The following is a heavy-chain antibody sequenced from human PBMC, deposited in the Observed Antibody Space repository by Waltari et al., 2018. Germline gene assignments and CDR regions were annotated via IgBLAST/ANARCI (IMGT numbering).Heavy chain of an antibody. CDR1: GGSISSSNW. CDR3: ARAPYKSGSLGMDV. V-gene: IGHV4-4*02. D-gene: IGHD1-26*01. Sequence: QVQLQESGPGLVKPSGTLSLTCAVSGGSISSSNWWSWVRQPPGKGLEWMGEIDNSGATTYNPSLKSRVTVSGDKSKNQFSLKLSSVTAADTAVYYCARAPYKSGSLGMDVWGQGTTVTVSS. J-gene: IGHJ6*02. CDR2: IDNSGAT.